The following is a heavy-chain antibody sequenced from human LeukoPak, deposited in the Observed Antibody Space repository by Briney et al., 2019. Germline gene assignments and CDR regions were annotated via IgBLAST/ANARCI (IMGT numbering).Heavy chain of an antibody. Sequence: GGSLRLSCAASGFTFSSYAMSWVRQTPARGLEWVSSLRGDGETFYADSVKGRFALSRDESRNTVYLRLNNLRVQGNAIYFRCKASWVSNADAVLWGQGTLVTVS. D-gene: IGHD1-1*01. CDR2: LRGDGET. V-gene: IGHV3-23*01. CDR1: GFTFSSYA. CDR3: CKASWVSNADAVL. J-gene: IGHJ4*02.